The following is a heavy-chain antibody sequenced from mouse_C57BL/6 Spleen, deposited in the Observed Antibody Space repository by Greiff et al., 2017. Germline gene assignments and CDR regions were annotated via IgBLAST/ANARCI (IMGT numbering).Heavy chain of an antibody. Sequence: VQLQQSGAELVRPGTSVKVSCKASGYAFTNYLIEWVKQRPGQGLEWIGVINPGSGGTNYNEKFKGKATLTADKSSSTAYMQLSSLTSEDSAVYFCARGYYYGSSLLDYWGQGTTLTVSS. D-gene: IGHD1-1*01. CDR1: GYAFTNYL. CDR2: INPGSGGT. CDR3: ARGYYYGSSLLDY. V-gene: IGHV1-54*01. J-gene: IGHJ2*01.